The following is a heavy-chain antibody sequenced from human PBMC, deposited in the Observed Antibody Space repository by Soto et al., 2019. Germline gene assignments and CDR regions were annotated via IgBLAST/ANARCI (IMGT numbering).Heavy chain of an antibody. CDR1: GFTFNKYA. D-gene: IGHD6-19*01. V-gene: IGHV3-23*01. CDR2: ISGGGDTT. J-gene: IGHJ4*02. Sequence: EVQLLESGGGLVQPGGSLRLSCAASGFTFNKYAMSWVRQAPGKGLEWVSVISGGGDTTYYADSVKGRFTMSRDNSKNTLYLQMNSLRAEDTAVYYCAKDRPGIAVAGPIDYWGQGTLVTVSS. CDR3: AKDRPGIAVAGPIDY.